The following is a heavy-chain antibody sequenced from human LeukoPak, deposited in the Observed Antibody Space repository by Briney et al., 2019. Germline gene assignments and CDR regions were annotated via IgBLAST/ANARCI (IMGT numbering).Heavy chain of an antibody. D-gene: IGHD3-16*01. CDR1: RFAFSSDA. V-gene: IGHV3-23*01. J-gene: IGHJ4*02. CDR2: ISGSGDST. CDR3: AKVGGGFNPTLYFDF. Sequence: GGSLRLSCAASRFAFSSDAMSWVRRAPGKGLEWVSAISGSGDSTFYADSVKGRFTISRDNSKNTVYLQMNSLRAEDTAIYYCAKVGGGFNPTLYFDFWGQGTLVTVSS.